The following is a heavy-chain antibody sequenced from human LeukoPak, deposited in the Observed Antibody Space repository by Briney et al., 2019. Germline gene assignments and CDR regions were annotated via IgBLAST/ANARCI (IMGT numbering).Heavy chain of an antibody. J-gene: IGHJ4*02. CDR1: GFTVGNNY. D-gene: IGHD3-16*02. Sequence: GGSLRLSCAASGFTVGNNYMSWVRQAPGKGLEWVSVIYSGGSTYYADSVRGRFTFSRDNSNNALYLQMNSLRAEDTAVYFCARDAYRDWGQGTLVTVSS. CDR2: IYSGGST. CDR3: ARDAYRD. V-gene: IGHV3-66*01.